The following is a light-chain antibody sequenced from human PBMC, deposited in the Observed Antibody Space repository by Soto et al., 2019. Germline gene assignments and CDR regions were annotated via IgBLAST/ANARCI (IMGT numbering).Light chain of an antibody. CDR1: QSITTY. CDR3: QQGYSTVVT. CDR2: AAS. J-gene: IGKJ4*01. Sequence: DIQMTQSPSSLSASVGDRVTITCRASQSITTYLNWYQQKPGKAPKLLIYAASSLQSGVPSRFSGGGSGTDFTLTIGSLQPEDFATYYCQQGYSTVVTFDGGTKVEIK. V-gene: IGKV1-39*01.